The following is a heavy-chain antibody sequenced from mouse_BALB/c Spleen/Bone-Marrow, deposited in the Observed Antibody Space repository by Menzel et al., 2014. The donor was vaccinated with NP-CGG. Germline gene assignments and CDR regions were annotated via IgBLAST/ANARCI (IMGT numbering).Heavy chain of an antibody. CDR1: GYTFTSYW. V-gene: IGHV1S22*01. Sequence: LQQSGSELVRPGASVKLPCKASGYTFTSYWMHWVKQRPGQGLEWIGNIYPGSGSTNYDEKFKSKATLTVDTSSSTAYMQLSSLTSEDSAVYYCTLRLRYWGQGTTLTVSS. CDR3: TLRLRY. CDR2: IYPGSGST. J-gene: IGHJ2*01. D-gene: IGHD3-1*01.